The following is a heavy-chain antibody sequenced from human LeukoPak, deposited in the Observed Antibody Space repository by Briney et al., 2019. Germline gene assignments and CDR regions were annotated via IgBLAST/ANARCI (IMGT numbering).Heavy chain of an antibody. J-gene: IGHJ4*02. CDR3: ARQPARWTTEVLN. D-gene: IGHD4-11*01. CDR1: GGSISSSGYY. Sequence: TPSETLSLTCTVSGGSISSSGYYWGWIRQPPGKGLEWIGSIYYSESTYYNPSLKSRVTISVDTSKTQFSLKLSSVTAADTPVYYCARQPARWTTEVLNWGQGTLVTVSS. V-gene: IGHV4-39*01. CDR2: IYYSEST.